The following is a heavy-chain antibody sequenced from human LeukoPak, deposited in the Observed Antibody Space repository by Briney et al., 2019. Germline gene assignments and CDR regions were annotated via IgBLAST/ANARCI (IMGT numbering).Heavy chain of an antibody. Sequence: SETLSLTCTVSGGSISSSSYYWGWIRQPPGKGLEWIGSFYYSGSTYYNPSLKSRVTISVDTSKNQFSLKLSSVTAADTAAYFCAGHGEGAYWVIGYWGQGTLVTVSS. CDR2: FYYSGST. V-gene: IGHV4-39*01. CDR1: GGSISSSSYY. CDR3: AGHGEGAYWVIGY. D-gene: IGHD2-15*01. J-gene: IGHJ4*02.